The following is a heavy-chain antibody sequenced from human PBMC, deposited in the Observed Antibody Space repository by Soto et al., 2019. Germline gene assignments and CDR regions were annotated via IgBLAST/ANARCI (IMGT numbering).Heavy chain of an antibody. CDR1: GFTFSSYA. D-gene: IGHD6-6*01. CDR2: ISGSGGST. Sequence: GGFLRLSCAASGFTFSSYAMSWVRQAPGKGLEWVSAISGSGGSTYYADSVKGRFTISRDNSKNTLYLQMNSLRAEDTAVYYCAKRYSSSQSFDYWGQGTLVTVSS. V-gene: IGHV3-23*01. CDR3: AKRYSSSQSFDY. J-gene: IGHJ4*02.